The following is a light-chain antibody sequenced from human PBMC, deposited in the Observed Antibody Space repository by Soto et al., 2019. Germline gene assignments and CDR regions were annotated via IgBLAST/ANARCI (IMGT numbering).Light chain of an antibody. CDR3: HQYGNSPWT. V-gene: IGKV3-20*01. J-gene: IGKJ1*01. Sequence: EIVLTQSPGTLSVSPGERATLSCRASQSGFSTYLAWFQQKPGQAPRLLIFGASTRAAGVPDRFSGSGSATDFTLTISRLEPEDFAVYYCHQYGNSPWTTGQGTLVE. CDR1: QSGFSTY. CDR2: GAS.